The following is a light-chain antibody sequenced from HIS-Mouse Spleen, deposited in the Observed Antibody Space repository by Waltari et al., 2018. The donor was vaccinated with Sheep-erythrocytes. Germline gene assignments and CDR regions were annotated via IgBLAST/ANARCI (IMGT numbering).Light chain of an antibody. CDR3: QQFNNYPRT. V-gene: IGKV1D-13*01. J-gene: IGKJ1*01. CDR2: DAS. Sequence: AIQLTQSPSSLSASVGDRVTITCRASQGISSALAWYQQKPGKATKLLIYDASRLESGVPSRFSGSGSGTDFTLTISSLQPEDFATYYCQQFNNYPRTFGQGTKVEIK. CDR1: QGISSA.